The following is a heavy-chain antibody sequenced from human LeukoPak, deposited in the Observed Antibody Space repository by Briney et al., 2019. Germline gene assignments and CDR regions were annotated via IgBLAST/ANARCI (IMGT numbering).Heavy chain of an antibody. J-gene: IGHJ2*01. Sequence: SETLSLTCTVSGDSISSYYWSWIRQPPGKGLEWIGYIYYSGSTNYNPSLKSRVTISVDTSKNQFSLKLSSVTAADTAVYYCARITGWELSPPYWYFDLWGRGTLVTVSS. CDR2: IYYSGST. V-gene: IGHV4-59*08. D-gene: IGHD1-26*01. CDR1: GDSISSYY. CDR3: ARITGWELSPPYWYFDL.